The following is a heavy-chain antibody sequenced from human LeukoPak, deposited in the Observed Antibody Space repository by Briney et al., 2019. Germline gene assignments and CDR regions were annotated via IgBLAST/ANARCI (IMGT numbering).Heavy chain of an antibody. CDR1: GFTFSSYA. J-gene: IGHJ6*02. CDR2: ISGSGGST. V-gene: IGHV3-23*01. CDR3: AKFVVATGYYYYGMDV. D-gene: IGHD2-21*02. Sequence: GGSLRLSCAASGFTFSSYAMSWVRQAPGKGLEWVSAISGSGGSTYYADSVKGRFTISRDNSKNTLYLQMNSLRAEDTAVYYCAKFVVATGYYYYGMDVWGQGTTVTVSS.